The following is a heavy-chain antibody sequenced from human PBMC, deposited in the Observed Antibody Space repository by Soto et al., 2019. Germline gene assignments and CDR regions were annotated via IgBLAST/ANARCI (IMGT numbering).Heavy chain of an antibody. D-gene: IGHD1-1*01. J-gene: IGHJ5*02. CDR1: GASISGYS. CDR3: VRDGTKTLRDWFDP. Sequence: QVQLQESGPGLVKPSETLSLTCTVSGASISGYSWSWIRKSAGKGLEWIGRIYATWTTDYNPSLKSRVMMSVDTSKKQFSLKLRSVTAADTAVYYCVRDGTKTLRDWFDPWGQGLSFTVSS. CDR2: IYATWTT. V-gene: IGHV4-4*07.